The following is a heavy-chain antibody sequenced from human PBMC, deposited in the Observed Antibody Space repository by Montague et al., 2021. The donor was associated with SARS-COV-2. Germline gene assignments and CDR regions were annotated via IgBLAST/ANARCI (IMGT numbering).Heavy chain of an antibody. Sequence: SETLSLTCTVSGGSISRYSWTWIRQPPGKGLEWIGYIYNSESTNYNPSXXSRVTISVDTSKNQFSLKLSSVAAADTAVYYCARVGRGSSWYEVAFDIWGQGTMVTVSS. D-gene: IGHD6-13*01. CDR1: GGSISRYS. J-gene: IGHJ3*02. CDR2: IYNSEST. V-gene: IGHV4-59*01. CDR3: ARVGRGSSWYEVAFDI.